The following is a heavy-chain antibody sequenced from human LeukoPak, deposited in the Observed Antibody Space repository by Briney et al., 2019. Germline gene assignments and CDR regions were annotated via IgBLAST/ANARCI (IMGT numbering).Heavy chain of an antibody. D-gene: IGHD3-22*01. J-gene: IGHJ4*02. CDR3: ATAAGAFRDYYDSSGYSNLDY. V-gene: IGHV1-24*01. CDR1: GYTLTELS. Sequence: ASVKVSCKVSGYTLTELSMHWVRQAPGKGLEWMGGFDPEDGETIYAQKFQGRVTMTEDTSTDTAYMELSSLRSKDTAVYYCATAAGAFRDYYDSSGYSNLDYWGQGTLVTVSS. CDR2: FDPEDGET.